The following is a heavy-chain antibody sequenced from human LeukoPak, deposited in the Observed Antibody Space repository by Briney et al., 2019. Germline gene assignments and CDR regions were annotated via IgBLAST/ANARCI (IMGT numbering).Heavy chain of an antibody. D-gene: IGHD1-26*01. J-gene: IGHJ4*02. CDR2: INHSGST. V-gene: IGHV4-34*01. CDR1: GGSFSGYY. Sequence: PSETLSLTCAVYGGSFSGYYRSWIRQPPGKGLEWIGEINHSGSTNYNPSLKSRVTISVDTSKTQFSLKLSSVTAADTAVYYCARHLPSGSYYFDYWGQGTLVTVSS. CDR3: ARHLPSGSYYFDY.